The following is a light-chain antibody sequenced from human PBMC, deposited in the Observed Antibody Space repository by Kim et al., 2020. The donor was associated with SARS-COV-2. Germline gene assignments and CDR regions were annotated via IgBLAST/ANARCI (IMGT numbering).Light chain of an antibody. CDR2: DTS. Sequence: PARPVHPPGASSTVAVTSGHHPYWIQQKPGQAPRTLIYDTSNKHSWTPARLSGSLLGGNAALTLSGALPEDEAEYYCLLYYNGYRIFGGGTQLTVL. V-gene: IGLV7-46*01. CDR1: TVAVTSGHH. J-gene: IGLJ2*01. CDR3: LLYYNGYRI.